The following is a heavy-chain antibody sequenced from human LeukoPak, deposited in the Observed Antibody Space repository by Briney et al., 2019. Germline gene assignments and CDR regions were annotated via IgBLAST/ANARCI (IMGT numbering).Heavy chain of an antibody. CDR3: ARDRGRLYCRSTSCPGWFDP. J-gene: IGHJ5*02. D-gene: IGHD2-2*01. CDR2: ISSSGSTI. CDR1: GFTFSSYE. Sequence: GGSLRLSCAASGFTFSSYEMNWVRQAPGKGLEWVSYISSSGSTIYYADSVKGRFTISRDNAKSSLYLQMNSLRAEDTAVYYCARDRGRLYCRSTSCPGWFDPWGQGTLVTVSS. V-gene: IGHV3-48*03.